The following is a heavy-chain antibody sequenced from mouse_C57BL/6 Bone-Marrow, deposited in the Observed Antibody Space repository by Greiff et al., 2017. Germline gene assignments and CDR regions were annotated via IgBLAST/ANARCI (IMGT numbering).Heavy chain of an antibody. Sequence: QVQLKQSGAELARPGASVKLSCTASGFTFTSYGISWVKQRTGQGLEWIGEIYPRSGNTYYNEKFQGKATLTADKSSSTAYMELRSLTAEVAAVYSCARKGNVKNYWGQGTTLTVTS. CDR3: ARKGNVKNY. CDR2: IYPRSGNT. V-gene: IGHV1-81*01. J-gene: IGHJ2*01. CDR1: GFTFTSYG.